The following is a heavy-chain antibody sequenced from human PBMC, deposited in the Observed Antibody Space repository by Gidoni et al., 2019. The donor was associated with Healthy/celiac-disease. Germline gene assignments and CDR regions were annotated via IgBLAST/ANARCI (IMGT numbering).Heavy chain of an antibody. V-gene: IGHV1-69*01. Sequence: QVQLVQSGAEVKTPGSSVTVSCKASGGTFSSYAISWVRQAPGQGLEWMGGIIPIFGTANYEQKFQGRVTITADESTSTAYMELSSLRSEDTAVYYCARDPYGSGSNIGNWFDPWGQGTLVTVSS. CDR3: ARDPYGSGSNIGNWFDP. CDR2: IIPIFGTA. J-gene: IGHJ5*02. CDR1: GGTFSSYA. D-gene: IGHD3-10*01.